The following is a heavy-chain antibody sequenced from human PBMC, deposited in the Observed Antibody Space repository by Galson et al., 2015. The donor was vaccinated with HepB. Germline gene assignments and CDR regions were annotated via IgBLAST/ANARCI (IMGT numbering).Heavy chain of an antibody. CDR3: ARRSTELRFLEWLSLGYYGMDV. CDR1: GFTFSSYG. CDR2: IWYDGSNK. D-gene: IGHD3-3*01. J-gene: IGHJ6*02. Sequence: SLRLSCAASGFTFSSYGMHWVRQAPGKGLEWVAVIWYDGSNKYYADSVKGRFTISRDNSKNTLYLQMNSLRAEDTAVYYCARRSTELRFLEWLSLGYYGMDVWGQGTTVTVSS. V-gene: IGHV3-33*01.